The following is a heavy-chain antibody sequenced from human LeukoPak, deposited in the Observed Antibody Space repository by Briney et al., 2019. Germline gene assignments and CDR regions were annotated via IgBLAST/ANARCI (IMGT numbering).Heavy chain of an antibody. V-gene: IGHV3-23*01. D-gene: IGHD5-12*01. Sequence: GGSLRLSCADSGFTFSSYAMTWVRQAAGKELEWVSAIIGTSGSTYYADSVKGRFTISRDNSKNTLYLQMNSLRAEDTAVYYCAKSRVGYDYWGQGTLVTVSS. J-gene: IGHJ4*02. CDR3: AKSRVGYDY. CDR2: IIGTSGST. CDR1: GFTFSSYA.